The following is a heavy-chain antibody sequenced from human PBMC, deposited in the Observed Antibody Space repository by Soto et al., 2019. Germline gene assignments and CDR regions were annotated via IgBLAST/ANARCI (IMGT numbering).Heavy chain of an antibody. CDR3: ARDGSGSYYNPMGYYGMDV. V-gene: IGHV1-18*01. D-gene: IGHD3-10*01. CDR2: ISAYNGNT. CDR1: GYTFTSYG. J-gene: IGHJ6*02. Sequence: ASVKVSCKASGYTFTSYGISWVRQAPGQGLEWMGWISAYNGNTNYAQKLQGRVTMTTDTSTNTAYMELRSLRSDDTAVYYCARDGSGSYYNPMGYYGMDVWGQGTTVTVSS.